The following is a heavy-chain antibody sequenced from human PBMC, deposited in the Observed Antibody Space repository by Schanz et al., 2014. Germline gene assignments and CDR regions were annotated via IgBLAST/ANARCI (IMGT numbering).Heavy chain of an antibody. CDR1: GYTFTSYS. CDR2: INVGNGNM. J-gene: IGHJ4*02. V-gene: IGHV1-3*01. CDR3: ARGGYSSGWYDRDIAHFDY. Sequence: QVQLVQSGAEVKKPGASVKVSCKASGYTFTSYSIHWVRQAPGQGLEWMGWINVGNGNMKYSQKFQGRVTMTTDTSTGTAYMELRSLRSDDTAVYYCARGGYSSGWYDRDIAHFDYWGQGTLXTVSS. D-gene: IGHD6-19*01.